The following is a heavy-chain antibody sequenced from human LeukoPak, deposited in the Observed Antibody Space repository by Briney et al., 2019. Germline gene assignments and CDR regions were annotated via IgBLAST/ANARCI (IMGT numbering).Heavy chain of an antibody. CDR2: IHHSGST. CDR1: GYSIISGYY. V-gene: IGHV4-38-2*02. CDR3: ARNREEYCSNTSCYGYFDY. J-gene: IGHJ4*02. D-gene: IGHD2-2*01. Sequence: SETLSLTCTVSGYSIISGYYWGCIRQSPGKGLEWIGSIHHSGSTYYNPSLKSRVTISVDTSKNQFSLKLRSVTAADTAVYYCARNREEYCSNTSCYGYFDYWGQGTLVTVSS.